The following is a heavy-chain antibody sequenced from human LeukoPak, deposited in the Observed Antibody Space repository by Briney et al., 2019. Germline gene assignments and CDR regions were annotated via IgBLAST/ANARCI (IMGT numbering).Heavy chain of an antibody. CDR3: ARGHGPRVVVAATQEYYFDY. CDR2: IKQDGSEK. D-gene: IGHD2-15*01. J-gene: IGHJ4*02. Sequence: GGSLRLSCAASGFTFSSYWMSWVRQAPGKGLEWVANIKQDGSEKYYVDSVKGRFTIPRDNAKNSLYLQMNSLRAEDTAVYYCARGHGPRVVVAATQEYYFDYWGQGTLVTVSS. CDR1: GFTFSSYW. V-gene: IGHV3-7*01.